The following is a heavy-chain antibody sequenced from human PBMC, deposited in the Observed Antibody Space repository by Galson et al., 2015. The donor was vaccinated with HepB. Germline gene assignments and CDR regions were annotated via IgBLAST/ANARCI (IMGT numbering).Heavy chain of an antibody. V-gene: IGHV3-30*02. CDR3: ARAPSTVDYYGSGSYSWFDP. CDR2: IRYDGSNK. J-gene: IGHJ5*02. CDR1: GFTFSSYG. Sequence: SLRLSCAASGFTFSSYGMHWVRQAPGKGLEWVAFIRYDGSNKYYADAVKGRFTISRDNSKNTLYLQMNSLRAEDTAVYYCARAPSTVDYYGSGSYSWFDPWGQGTLVTVSS. D-gene: IGHD3-10*01.